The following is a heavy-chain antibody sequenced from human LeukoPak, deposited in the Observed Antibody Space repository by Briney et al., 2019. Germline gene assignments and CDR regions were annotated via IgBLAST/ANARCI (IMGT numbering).Heavy chain of an antibody. CDR2: IYYSGST. V-gene: IGHV4-59*12. CDR3: ARIGQDSYAFDI. CDR1: GGSISSYY. J-gene: IGHJ3*02. Sequence: SETLSLTCTVSGGSISSYYWSWIRQPPGKGLEWIGYIYYSGSTNYNPSLKSRVTISVDTSKNQFSLKLSSVTAADTAVYYCARIGQDSYAFDIWGQGTMVTVSS. D-gene: IGHD2-15*01.